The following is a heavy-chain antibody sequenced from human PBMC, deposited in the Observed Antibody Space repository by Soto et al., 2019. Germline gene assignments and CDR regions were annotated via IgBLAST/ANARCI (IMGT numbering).Heavy chain of an antibody. V-gene: IGHV4-34*01. CDR3: ARHCPNYYDTGGYYNWFDP. CDR2: INHSGST. D-gene: IGHD3-22*01. CDR1: GGSCSGYY. J-gene: IGHJ5*02. Sequence: TSETLSLTCAVYGGSCSGYYWTWIRQPPGTGLEWIGEINHSGSTNYNPSLKSRVTISVDTSKNQFSLKLSSVAAADTAVYYCARHCPNYYDTGGYYNWFDPWGQGTLVTVSS.